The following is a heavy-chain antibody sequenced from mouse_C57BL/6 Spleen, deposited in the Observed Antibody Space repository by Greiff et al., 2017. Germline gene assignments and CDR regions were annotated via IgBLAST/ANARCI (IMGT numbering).Heavy chain of an antibody. V-gene: IGHV1-5*01. CDR1: GYTFTSYW. J-gene: IGHJ3*01. D-gene: IGHD2-4*01. CDR2: IYPGNSDT. Sequence: VLLQQSGTVLARPGASVKMSCKTSGYTFTSYWMHWVQQRPGQGLEWIGAIYPGNSDTSYNQKFKGKAKLTAVTSASTAYMELSSLTNEDSAVYYCTVIYYDYDGRFAYWGQGTLVTVSA. CDR3: TVIYYDYDGRFAY.